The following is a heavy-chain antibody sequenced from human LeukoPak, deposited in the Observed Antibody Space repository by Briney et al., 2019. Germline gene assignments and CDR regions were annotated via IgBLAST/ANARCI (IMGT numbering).Heavy chain of an antibody. V-gene: IGHV3-23*01. CDR2: ISGSGGHT. D-gene: IGHD5-24*01. CDR3: AKGGAATMRDGYNYYYYYMEV. Sequence: GGSLRLFCAASGITFSSHAMSWVRQAPGKGLEWVSLISGSGGHTYYGDSVKGRFTISRDNSTNRLYLQMNSLRPEDTAVYYCAKGGAATMRDGYNYYYYYMEVWGRGTTVTVSS. J-gene: IGHJ6*03. CDR1: GITFSSHA.